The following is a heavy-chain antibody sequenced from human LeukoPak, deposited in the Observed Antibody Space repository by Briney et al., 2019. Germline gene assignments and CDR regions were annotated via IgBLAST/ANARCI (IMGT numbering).Heavy chain of an antibody. CDR2: IYYSGST. Sequence: SETLSLTCTVSGGSISSGDYYWSWIRQPPGKGLEWIGYIYYSGSTYYNPSLKSRVTISVDTSKNQFSLKLSSVTAADTAVYYCARHRFAYLEPAANYFDYWGQGTLVTVSS. J-gene: IGHJ4*02. D-gene: IGHD2-2*01. CDR3: ARHRFAYLEPAANYFDY. CDR1: GGSISSGDYY. V-gene: IGHV4-30-4*08.